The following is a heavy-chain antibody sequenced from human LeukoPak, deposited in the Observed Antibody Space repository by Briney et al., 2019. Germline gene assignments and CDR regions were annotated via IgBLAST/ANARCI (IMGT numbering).Heavy chain of an antibody. CDR3: ARDEGGTAVRYYFDY. CDR1: GGTFSSYA. CDR2: IIPIFGTA. V-gene: IGHV1-69*13. J-gene: IGHJ4*02. D-gene: IGHD2-21*02. Sequence: GASVKVSCKASGGTFSSYAISWVRQAPGQGLEWMGGIIPIFGTANYAQKFQGRVTITADESTSTAYMELSSLRSEDTAVYYCARDEGGTAVRYYFDYWGQGTLVTASS.